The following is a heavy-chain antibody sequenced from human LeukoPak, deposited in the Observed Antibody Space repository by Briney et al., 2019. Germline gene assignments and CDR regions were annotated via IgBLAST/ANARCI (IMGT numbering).Heavy chain of an antibody. CDR1: GYTLTELS. CDR3: ARARDSRSDSGG. CDR2: IDPEDGET. D-gene: IGHD1-26*01. V-gene: IGHV1-24*01. J-gene: IGHJ3*01. Sequence: ASVKVSCKVSGYTLTELSMHWVRQAPGQGLEWMGRIDPEDGETIYAQKFQGRVTMTRDTSTGTAYMELSSLRSEDTAVYYCARARDSRSDSGGWGTVIMVTV.